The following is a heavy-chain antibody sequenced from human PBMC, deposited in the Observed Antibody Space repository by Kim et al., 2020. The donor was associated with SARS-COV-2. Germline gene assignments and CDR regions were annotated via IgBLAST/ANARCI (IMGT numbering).Heavy chain of an antibody. CDR1: GGSFSGYY. D-gene: IGHD3-10*01. CDR3: ASSRRGGPN. CDR2: INHSGST. Sequence: SETLSLTCAVYGGSFSGYYWNWIRQPPGKGLEWIGEINHSGSTNYNPSLKSRVTISVDTSKNQFSLKLSSVTAADTAVYYCASSRRGGPNWGQGTLVTVS. J-gene: IGHJ4*02. V-gene: IGHV4-34*01.